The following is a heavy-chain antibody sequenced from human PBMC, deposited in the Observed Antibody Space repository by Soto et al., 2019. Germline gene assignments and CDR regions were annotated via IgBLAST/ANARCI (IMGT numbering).Heavy chain of an antibody. CDR2: ISRSGSTI. V-gene: IGHV3-48*03. CDR3: ARDGRIRRPDWYFDL. D-gene: IGHD2-15*01. J-gene: IGHJ2*01. Sequence: EVQLVESGGALVQPGGSLRLSCAASGLTFSSYEMNWVRQAPGKGLEWVSYISRSGSTIYYADSVKGRVTISRDNAKNSLYLQMNSLRAEDTAVYYCARDGRIRRPDWYFDLWGRGTLVTVSS. CDR1: GLTFSSYE.